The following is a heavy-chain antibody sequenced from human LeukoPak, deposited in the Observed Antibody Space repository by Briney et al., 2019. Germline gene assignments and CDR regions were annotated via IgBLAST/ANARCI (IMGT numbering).Heavy chain of an antibody. CDR1: GYTLTELS. Sequence: ASVKVSCKVSGYTLTELSIHWVRQAPGKGLEWMGGFDPEDGETIYAQKFQGRVTMTEDTSTDTAYMELSSLRSEDTAVYYCATVRIAGYYYDTKSFDCWGQGTLVTVSS. CDR2: FDPEDGET. D-gene: IGHD3-22*01. CDR3: ATVRIAGYYYDTKSFDC. V-gene: IGHV1-24*01. J-gene: IGHJ4*02.